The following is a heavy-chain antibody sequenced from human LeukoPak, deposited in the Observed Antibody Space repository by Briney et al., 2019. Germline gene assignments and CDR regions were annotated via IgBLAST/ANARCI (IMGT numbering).Heavy chain of an antibody. J-gene: IGHJ4*02. CDR1: GFHFSSHA. V-gene: IGHV3-23*01. CDR3: ANEEVPNDY. D-gene: IGHD4/OR15-4a*01. CDR2: ISISGDTT. Sequence: GESLRLSCEVSGFHFSSHAMSWVRQAPGGGLGWVSGISISGDTTYYADSVQGRFIISRDNSKNTVYLQMYSLRVDDTAVYYCANEEVPNDYWGQGTLVTVSS.